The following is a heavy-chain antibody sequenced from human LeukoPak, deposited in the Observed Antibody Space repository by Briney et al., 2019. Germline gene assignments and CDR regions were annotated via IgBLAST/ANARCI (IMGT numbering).Heavy chain of an antibody. CDR2: ISGSGGST. CDR3: AKTPLGYVFDY. CDR1: GFTFSSHG. V-gene: IGHV3-23*01. Sequence: PGGSLRLSCAASGFTFSSHGMNWVRQAPGKGLEWVSGISGSGGSTYYADSVKGRFTISRDNSKNTLYLQMNSLRAEDTAVYYCAKTPLGYVFDYWGQGTLVTVSS. D-gene: IGHD3-10*02. J-gene: IGHJ4*02.